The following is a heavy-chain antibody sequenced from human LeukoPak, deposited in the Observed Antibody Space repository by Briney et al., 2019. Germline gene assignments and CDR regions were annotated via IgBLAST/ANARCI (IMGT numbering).Heavy chain of an antibody. CDR3: ARHGGFSYGFLNDAFDI. V-gene: IGHV4-34*01. Sequence: SETLSLTCAVYGGSFSDYYWSWIRQPPGKGLEWIGEINHSGSTNYNPSLKSRVAISVDTSKNQFSLKLSSVTAADTAVYYCARHGGFSYGFLNDAFDIWGQGTMVTVSS. CDR1: GGSFSDYY. CDR2: INHSGST. J-gene: IGHJ3*02. D-gene: IGHD5-18*01.